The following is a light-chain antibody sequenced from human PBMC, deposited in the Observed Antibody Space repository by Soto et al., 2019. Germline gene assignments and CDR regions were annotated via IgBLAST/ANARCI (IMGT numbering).Light chain of an antibody. CDR1: QSVGSNY. CDR2: GAS. CDR3: QHFGRSPLT. J-gene: IGKJ4*01. V-gene: IGKV3-20*01. Sequence: IVFTQSPCTLSLSPGERATLSCRASQSVGSNYLAWYQQKPGQAPRLLIYGASSRATGIPDRFSGSGSGTDFTLTISRLEPEDFAVYYCQHFGRSPLTFGGGTKVDIK.